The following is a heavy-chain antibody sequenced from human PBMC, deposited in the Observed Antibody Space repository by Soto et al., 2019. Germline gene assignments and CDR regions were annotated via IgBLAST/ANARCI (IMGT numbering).Heavy chain of an antibody. CDR3: ARRSSSWYFDY. V-gene: IGHV3-23*01. CDR1: GFTFSSYA. J-gene: IGHJ4*02. CDR2: ISGSGDST. Sequence: EVQLLESGGGLVQPGGSLRLSCAASGFTFSSYAMYWVRQAPGKGLEWVSVISGSGDSTYYADSVKGRFTISRDNSKNTLYLQMNSLRAEDTAIYYCARRSSSWYFDYWGQGTLVTVSS. D-gene: IGHD6-13*01.